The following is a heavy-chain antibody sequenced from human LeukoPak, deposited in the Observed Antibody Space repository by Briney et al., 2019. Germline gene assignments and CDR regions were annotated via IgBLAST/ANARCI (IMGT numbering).Heavy chain of an antibody. V-gene: IGHV3-30*18. CDR2: ISYDGSNK. CDR3: AKAPHRITFGGTP. D-gene: IGHD3-16*01. Sequence: GSLRLSCAASGFTFRSYGMHWVRQAPGKGLEWVAVISYDGSNKYYADSVKGRFTISRDNSKNTLYLQMNSLRAEDTAVYYCAKAPHRITFGGTPRGQGTLVTVSS. CDR1: GFTFRSYG. J-gene: IGHJ5*02.